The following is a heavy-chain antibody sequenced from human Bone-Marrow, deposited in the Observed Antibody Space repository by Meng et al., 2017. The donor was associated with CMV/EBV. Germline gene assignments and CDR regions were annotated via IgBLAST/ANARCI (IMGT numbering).Heavy chain of an antibody. CDR1: GGSVSSGSYY. CDR3: ARNGGNCTNGVCSRIVDY. D-gene: IGHD2-8*01. CDR2: IYYSGST. V-gene: IGHV4-61*01. J-gene: IGHJ4*02. Sequence: SETLSLTCTVSGGSVSSGSYYWSWIRQPPGKGLEWIRYIYYSGSTNYNPSLKSRVTISVDTSKNQFSLKLSSVTAADTAVYYCARNGGNCTNGVCSRIVDYWGQGTLVTVSS.